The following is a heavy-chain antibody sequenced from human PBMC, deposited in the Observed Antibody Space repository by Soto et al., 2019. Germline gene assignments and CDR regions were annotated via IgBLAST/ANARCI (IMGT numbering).Heavy chain of an antibody. CDR2: ISYDGSNK. D-gene: IGHD3-10*01. J-gene: IGHJ4*02. V-gene: IGHV3-30*18. Sequence: HPGGSLRLSCAASGFTFSSYGMHWVRQAPGKGLEWVAVISYDGSNKYYADSVKGRFTISRDNSKNTLYLQMNSLRAEDTAVYYCAKDLVLGLWPDYFDYWGQGTLVTVSS. CDR3: AKDLVLGLWPDYFDY. CDR1: GFTFSSYG.